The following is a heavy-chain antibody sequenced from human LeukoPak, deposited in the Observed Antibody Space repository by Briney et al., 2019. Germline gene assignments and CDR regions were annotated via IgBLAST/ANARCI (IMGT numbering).Heavy chain of an antibody. CDR1: GFTFSSYA. J-gene: IGHJ6*03. Sequence: GGSLRLSCAASGFTFSSYAMSWVRQAPGKGLEWVSAIRGSGDRTHYADSVKGRFTISRGNSKNTLYLQMNSLRAEDTAVYYCAKDSKIVGATFRSYHYMDVWGKGTAVTVSS. V-gene: IGHV3-23*01. D-gene: IGHD1-26*01. CDR2: IRGSGDRT. CDR3: AKDSKIVGATFRSYHYMDV.